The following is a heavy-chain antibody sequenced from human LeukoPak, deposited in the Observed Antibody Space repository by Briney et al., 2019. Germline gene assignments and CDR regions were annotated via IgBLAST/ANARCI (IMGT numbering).Heavy chain of an antibody. Sequence: GGSLRLSCAASGFTFSSYAMSWVRQAPGKGLEWVSAISGSGGSTYYADSVKGRFTISRDNSKNTLYLQMNSLRAEDTAVYYCAKDITAQTYYYDSSGYPYFDHWGQGTLVTVSS. V-gene: IGHV3-23*01. J-gene: IGHJ4*02. D-gene: IGHD3-22*01. CDR1: GFTFSSYA. CDR2: ISGSGGST. CDR3: AKDITAQTYYYDSSGYPYFDH.